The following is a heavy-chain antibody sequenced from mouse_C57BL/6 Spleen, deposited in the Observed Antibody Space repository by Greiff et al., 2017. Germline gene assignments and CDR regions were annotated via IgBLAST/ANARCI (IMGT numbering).Heavy chain of an antibody. D-gene: IGHD2-3*01. CDR1: GFSINSDCY. J-gene: IGHJ1*03. V-gene: IGHV3-3*01. CDR3: ARDDGYYRYFDV. CDR2: TFYSGIT. Sequence: EVKLVESGPSLVRPSQTLSLTCTVTGFSINSDCYWIWIRQFPGNKLEYIRYTFYSGITYYNPSLESRTYITRDTSKNQFSLKLSSVTTEDTATYYCARDDGYYRYFDVWGTGTTVTVSS.